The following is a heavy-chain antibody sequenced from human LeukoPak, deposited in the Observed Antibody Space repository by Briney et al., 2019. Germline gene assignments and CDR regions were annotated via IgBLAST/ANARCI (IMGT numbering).Heavy chain of an antibody. V-gene: IGHV4-30-2*01. J-gene: IGHJ4*02. CDR1: GGSISSGGYS. D-gene: IGHD3-10*01. CDR3: ARVGSWFGELLSPIFDY. CDR2: IYHSGST. Sequence: SETLSLTCAVSGGSISSGGYSWSWIRQPPGKGLEWIGYIYHSGSTYYNPSLKSRVTISVDTSKNQFSLKLSSVTAADTAVYYCARVGSWFGELLSPIFDYWGQGTLVTVSS.